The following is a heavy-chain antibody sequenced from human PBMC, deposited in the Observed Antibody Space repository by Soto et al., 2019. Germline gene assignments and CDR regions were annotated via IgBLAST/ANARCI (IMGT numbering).Heavy chain of an antibody. CDR2: IWYDGSNK. CDR1: GFTFSSYG. CDR3: ARETRSFLVPMAIPFWGMDV. D-gene: IGHD6-6*01. Sequence: QVQLVESGGGVVQPGRSLRLSCAASGFTFSSYGMHWVRQAPGKGLERVAVIWYDGSNKYYADSVKGRCTISRDNSKTTLYLQMNSLRAEAKAVYYCARETRSFLVPMAIPFWGMDVWGQGTTVTVSS. V-gene: IGHV3-33*01. J-gene: IGHJ6*02.